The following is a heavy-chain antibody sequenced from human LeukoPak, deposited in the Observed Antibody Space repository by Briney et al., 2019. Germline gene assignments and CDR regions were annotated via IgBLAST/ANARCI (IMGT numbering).Heavy chain of an antibody. CDR1: GYSFTSYW. CDR3: ARPQTDYYDSSGYPDAFDI. Sequence: GESLKISCKGSGYSFTSYWIGWVRQIPGKDLEWLGIIFPGDSDTRYSPSFQGQVTISADKSISTAYLQWSSLKASDTAMYYCARPQTDYYDSSGYPDAFDIWGQGTMGTVSS. J-gene: IGHJ3*02. D-gene: IGHD3-22*01. CDR2: IFPGDSDT. V-gene: IGHV5-51*01.